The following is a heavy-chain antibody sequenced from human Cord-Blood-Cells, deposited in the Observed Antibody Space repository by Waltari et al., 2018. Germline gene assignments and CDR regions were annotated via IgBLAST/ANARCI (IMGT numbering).Heavy chain of an antibody. Sequence: QVQLQQWGAGLLKPSETLSLTCAVYGGSFSGYYWSWIRQPPGKGLEWSGEINHSGSTNYNPALKSRITISVDTSKNQFSLKLSSVTAADTAVYYCARSGRLLKYYYYMDVWGKGTTVTVAS. V-gene: IGHV4-34*01. CDR3: ARSGRLLKYYYYMDV. D-gene: IGHD2-21*02. CDR2: INHSGST. CDR1: GGSFSGYY. J-gene: IGHJ6*03.